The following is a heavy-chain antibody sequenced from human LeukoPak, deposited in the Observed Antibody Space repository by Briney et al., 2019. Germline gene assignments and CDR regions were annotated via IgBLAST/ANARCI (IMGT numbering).Heavy chain of an antibody. J-gene: IGHJ4*02. Sequence: PWETLTLTCSVSGGSINRSTYYWGWIRQPPGKGLEWIGSSYYSGTTHYNPSLKNRVAISVDTSKNQFSLKLSSVTAADTAVSYCISGILGIYYFAYWSQGTLVTVSS. CDR3: ISGILGIYYFAY. CDR1: GGSINRSTYY. D-gene: IGHD3-9*01. CDR2: SYYSGTT. V-gene: IGHV4-39*01.